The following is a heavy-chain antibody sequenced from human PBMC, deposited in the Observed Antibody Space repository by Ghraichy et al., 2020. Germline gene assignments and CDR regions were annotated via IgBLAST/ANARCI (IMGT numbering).Heavy chain of an antibody. J-gene: IGHJ4*02. CDR3: ARGPRSDFYSVIDK. CDR1: GLTVRSYY. CDR2: IDSGGAT. D-gene: IGHD2-15*01. Sequence: GGSLRLSCAASGLTVRSYYMSWVRQAPGKGLEWVSIIDSGGATYYSAAVKGRFTISRDHSKNTMFLQMNSLRPEDAAVYFCARGPRSDFYSVIDKWGLGALVTVS. V-gene: IGHV3-53*01.